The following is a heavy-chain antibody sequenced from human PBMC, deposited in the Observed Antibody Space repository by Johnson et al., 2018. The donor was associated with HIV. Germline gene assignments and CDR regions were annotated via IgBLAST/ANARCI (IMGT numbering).Heavy chain of an antibody. CDR1: GFTFGSYW. J-gene: IGHJ3*02. CDR2: IKQDGSEK. D-gene: IGHD3-22*01. CDR3: ASKIVVVPGGVGTVDI. Sequence: EVQLVESGGGLVQPGGSLRLSCAASGFTFGSYWMSWVRQAPGKGLEWVANIKQDGSEKYYVGSVKGRFTISRDNAEKSLYLQMNSLRAEDTAVYYCASKIVVVPGGVGTVDIWGQGTMVTVSS. V-gene: IGHV3-7*05.